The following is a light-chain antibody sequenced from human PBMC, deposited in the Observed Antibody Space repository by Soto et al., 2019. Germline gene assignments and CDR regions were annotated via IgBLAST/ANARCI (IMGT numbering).Light chain of an antibody. V-gene: IGLV3-1*01. J-gene: IGLJ2*01. CDR1: KLGENF. CDR3: SSYTSSSTLVV. Sequence: SYELTQSPSVSVSPGQTASISCSGEKLGENFVCWYQQKPGQSPVVVIYHDDKRPSGIPERFSGSSSGNRATLTIAGTQALDEADYYCSSYTSSSTLVVFGGGTKLTVL. CDR2: HDD.